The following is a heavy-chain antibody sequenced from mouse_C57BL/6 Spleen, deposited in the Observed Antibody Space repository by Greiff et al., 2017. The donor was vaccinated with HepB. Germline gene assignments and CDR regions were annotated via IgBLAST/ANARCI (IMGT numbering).Heavy chain of an antibody. V-gene: IGHV14-4*01. Sequence: EVMLVESGAELVRPGASVKLSCTASGFNIKDDYMHWVKQRPEQGLEWIGWIDPENGDTEYASKFQGKATITADTSSNTAYLQLSSLTSEDTAVYYCTTGRRFAYWGQGTLVTVSA. CDR2: IDPENGDT. J-gene: IGHJ3*01. CDR1: GFNIKDDY. CDR3: TTGRRFAY.